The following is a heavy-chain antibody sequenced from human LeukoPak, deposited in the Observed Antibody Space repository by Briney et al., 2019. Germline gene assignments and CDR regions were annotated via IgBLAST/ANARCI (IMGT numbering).Heavy chain of an antibody. CDR3: ARDGYDSSGLFDY. V-gene: IGHV3-30-3*01. CDR2: ISYDGGNK. J-gene: IGHJ4*02. Sequence: GGSLRLSCAASGFTFSSYAMHWVRQAPGKGLEWVAVISYDGGNKYYADSVKGRFTISRDNSKNTLYLQMNSLRAEDTAVYYCARDGYDSSGLFDYWGQGTLVTVSS. D-gene: IGHD3-22*01. CDR1: GFTFSSYA.